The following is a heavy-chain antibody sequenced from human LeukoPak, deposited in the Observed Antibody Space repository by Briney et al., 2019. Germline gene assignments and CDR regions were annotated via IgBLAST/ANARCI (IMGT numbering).Heavy chain of an antibody. CDR2: IYYSGST. CDR1: GGSISSSSYY. CDR3: ASSTYSSGRYHGGNDAFDI. Sequence: SETLSLTYTVSGGSISSSSYYWGWIRQPPGKGLEWIGSIYYSGSTYYNPSLKSRVTISVDTSKNQFSLKLSSVTAADTAVYYCASSTYSSGRYHGGNDAFDIWGQGTMVTVSS. J-gene: IGHJ3*02. D-gene: IGHD6-19*01. V-gene: IGHV4-39*01.